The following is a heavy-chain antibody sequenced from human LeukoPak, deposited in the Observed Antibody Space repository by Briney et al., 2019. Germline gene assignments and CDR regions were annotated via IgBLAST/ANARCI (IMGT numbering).Heavy chain of an antibody. CDR2: IYHSGST. J-gene: IGHJ6*02. Sequence: SETLSLTCAVSGGSISSSNWWSWVRQPPGKGLEWIGEIYHSGSTNYNPSLKSRVTISVDKSKNQFSLKLSSVTAADTAVYYCARGSTLGYCSSTSCPPGMGVWGQGTTVTVSS. CDR1: GGSISSSNW. CDR3: ARGSTLGYCSSTSCPPGMGV. V-gene: IGHV4-4*02. D-gene: IGHD2-2*01.